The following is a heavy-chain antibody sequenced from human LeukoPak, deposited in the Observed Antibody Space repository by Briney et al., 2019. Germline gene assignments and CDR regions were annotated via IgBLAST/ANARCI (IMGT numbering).Heavy chain of an antibody. Sequence: GGSLRLSCAASGFTFSDYSMHWVRQAPGKGLEWVTIISYDGYRKYYADSVKGRFTISRDNSKNMLYLQMNSLRPEDTAVYYCARELEAEEEGLSTWGQGTLVTGSS. V-gene: IGHV3-30-3*01. J-gene: IGHJ5*02. D-gene: IGHD6-19*01. CDR1: GFTFSDYS. CDR2: ISYDGYRK. CDR3: ARELEAEEEGLST.